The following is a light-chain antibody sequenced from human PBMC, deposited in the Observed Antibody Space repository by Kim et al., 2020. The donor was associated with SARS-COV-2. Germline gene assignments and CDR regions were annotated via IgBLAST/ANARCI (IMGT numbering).Light chain of an antibody. CDR1: QSISSN. J-gene: IGKJ2*01. Sequence: SPGERATLSCRASQSISSNLAWYQQKPGQAPRLLIFAASTRATGIPARFSGSGSGTEFTLTISSLQSEDFALYYCQQYNNWPPMYTFGQGTKLEI. CDR3: QQYNNWPPMYT. V-gene: IGKV3-15*01. CDR2: AAS.